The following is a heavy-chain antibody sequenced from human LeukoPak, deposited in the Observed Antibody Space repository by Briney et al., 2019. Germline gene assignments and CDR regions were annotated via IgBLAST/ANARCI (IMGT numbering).Heavy chain of an antibody. CDR2: IRFDGSTK. Sequence: PGGSLRLSCATSGFTFSNYGMHWVRQAPGKGLEWVAFIRFDGSTKYYADSVKGRFTISRDNSKNTLYLQMNSLRAEDTAIYYCAKDFGGSGSYYCPFDYWSQGTLVTVSS. V-gene: IGHV3-30*02. J-gene: IGHJ4*02. CDR1: GFTFSNYG. D-gene: IGHD3-10*01. CDR3: AKDFGGSGSYYCPFDY.